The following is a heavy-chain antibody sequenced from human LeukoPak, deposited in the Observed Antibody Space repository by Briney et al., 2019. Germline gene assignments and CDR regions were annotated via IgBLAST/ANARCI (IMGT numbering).Heavy chain of an antibody. Sequence: GGSLRLSCAASGFTFDDYGMHWVRQAPGKGLEWVSGISWNSGSRAYADSVKGRFTISRDNVKNSLYLQMNSLRAEDMALYYWAKGGYSNSPGYMDVWGKGTAVTVSS. V-gene: IGHV3-9*03. D-gene: IGHD6-13*01. J-gene: IGHJ6*03. CDR3: AKGGYSNSPGYMDV. CDR2: ISWNSGSR. CDR1: GFTFDDYG.